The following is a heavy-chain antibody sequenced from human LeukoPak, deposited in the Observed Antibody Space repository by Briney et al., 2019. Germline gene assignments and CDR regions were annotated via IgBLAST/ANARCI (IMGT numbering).Heavy chain of an antibody. J-gene: IGHJ5*02. CDR1: GFTFSSYW. CDR2: IKQDGSEK. Sequence: GGSLRLSCAASGFTFSSYWMSWVRQAPGKGLEWVANIKQDGSEKYYVDSVKGRFTISRDNAKNSLYLQMNSLRAEDTAVYYCARYGQGYSSSWYVSPDWFDPWGQGTLVTVSS. V-gene: IGHV3-7*01. CDR3: ARYGQGYSSSWYVSPDWFDP. D-gene: IGHD6-13*01.